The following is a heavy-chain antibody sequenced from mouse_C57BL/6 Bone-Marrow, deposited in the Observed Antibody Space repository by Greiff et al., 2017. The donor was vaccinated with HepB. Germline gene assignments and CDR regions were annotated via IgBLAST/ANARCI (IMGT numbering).Heavy chain of an antibody. CDR1: GYTFTSYG. Sequence: VKLQQSGAELARPGASVKLSCKASGYTFTSYGISWVKQRTGQGLEWIGEIYPRSGNTYYNEKFKGKATLTADKSSSTAYMELRSLTSEDSAVYFCARARGIYYGNYGVYAMDYWGQGASVTVSS. V-gene: IGHV1-81*01. CDR3: ARARGIYYGNYGVYAMDY. CDR2: IYPRSGNT. D-gene: IGHD2-1*01. J-gene: IGHJ4*01.